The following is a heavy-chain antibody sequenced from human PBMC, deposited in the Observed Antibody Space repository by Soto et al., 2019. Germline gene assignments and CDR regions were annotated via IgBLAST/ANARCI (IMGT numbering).Heavy chain of an antibody. CDR1: GGTFSSYT. D-gene: IGHD1-26*01. CDR3: ASDPGGVGATY. J-gene: IGHJ4*02. Sequence: QVQLVQCGAEVKKPGSSVKVSCKASGGTFSSYTISWVRQAPGQGLEWMGRIIPILGIANYAQKFQGRVTITADKSTSTAYMDLSSLRSEDTAVYYCASDPGGVGATYWGQGTLVTVSS. CDR2: IIPILGIA. V-gene: IGHV1-69*02.